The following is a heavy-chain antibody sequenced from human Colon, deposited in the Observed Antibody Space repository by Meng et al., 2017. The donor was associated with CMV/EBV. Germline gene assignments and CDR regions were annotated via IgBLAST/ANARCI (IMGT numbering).Heavy chain of an antibody. V-gene: IGHV4-34*01. CDR3: ARLGGFGY. J-gene: IGHJ4*02. CDR2: TNHVGST. CDR1: GSYLNGYY. Sequence: SETLSLTCDVDGSYLNGYYWTWLRQSPERGLEWIGDTNHVGSTNYNPSLKGRVTISVDTTKDRFSLTLASVTAADSGVYYCARLGGFGYWGQGTLVTVSS. D-gene: IGHD3-10*01.